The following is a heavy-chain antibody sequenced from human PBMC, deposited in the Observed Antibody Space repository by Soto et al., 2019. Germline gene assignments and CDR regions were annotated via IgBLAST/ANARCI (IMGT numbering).Heavy chain of an antibody. CDR3: AREDSIIKPAVSGF. CDR2: ISKSDYT. V-gene: IGHV3-21*01. CDR1: GFAFNNYG. D-gene: IGHD2-2*01. Sequence: GGSLRLSCTVSGFAFNNYGINWVRQAPGKGLEWVSSISKSDYTYYSDSVKGRFTISRDNAKNSVSLQMNTLRVEDTAVCYCAREDSIIKPAVSGFRGQGSRFAVSS. J-gene: IGHJ1*01.